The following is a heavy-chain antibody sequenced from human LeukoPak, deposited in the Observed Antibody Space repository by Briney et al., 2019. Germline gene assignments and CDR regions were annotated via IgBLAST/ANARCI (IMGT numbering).Heavy chain of an antibody. V-gene: IGHV4-34*01. J-gene: IGHJ3*02. CDR1: GVSFSGYY. D-gene: IGHD3-10*01. Sequence: PSETLSLTCAVYGVSFSGYYWSWIRQPPGKGLEWIGEINHSGSTNYNPSLKSRVTISVDTSKNQFSLKLSSVTAADTAVYYCARGSLRGVIITGGDAFDIWGQGTMVTVSS. CDR3: ARGSLRGVIITGGDAFDI. CDR2: INHSGST.